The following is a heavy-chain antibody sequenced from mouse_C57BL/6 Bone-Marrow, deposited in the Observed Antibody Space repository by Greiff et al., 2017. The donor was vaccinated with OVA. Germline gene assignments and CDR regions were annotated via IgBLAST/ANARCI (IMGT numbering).Heavy chain of an antibody. J-gene: IGHJ4*01. D-gene: IGHD2-5*01. Sequence: EVMLVESGGDLVKPGGSLKLSCAASGFTFSSYGMSWVRQTPDKRLEWVATISSGGSYTYYPDSVKGRFTISRDNAKNTLYLQMSSLKSEDTAVYYCARSKHSNYVGRDYYAMDYWGQGTSVTVSS. CDR1: GFTFSSYG. CDR2: ISSGGSYT. CDR3: ARSKHSNYVGRDYYAMDY. V-gene: IGHV5-6*01.